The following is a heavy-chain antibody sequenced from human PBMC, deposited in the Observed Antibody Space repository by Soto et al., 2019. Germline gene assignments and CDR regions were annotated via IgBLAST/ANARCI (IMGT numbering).Heavy chain of an antibody. Sequence: PGGSLRLSCAASGFTFSDYYMNWVRQAPGKGLQWVSYISGSADTIYYADSVKGRFTISRENAKNSLYLQMNSLRAEDTAVYYCARAKAGYYYYGMDVWGQGTTVTVSS. CDR1: GFTFSDYY. CDR3: ARAKAGYYYYGMDV. J-gene: IGHJ6*02. CDR2: ISGSADTI. V-gene: IGHV3-11*01. D-gene: IGHD2-15*01.